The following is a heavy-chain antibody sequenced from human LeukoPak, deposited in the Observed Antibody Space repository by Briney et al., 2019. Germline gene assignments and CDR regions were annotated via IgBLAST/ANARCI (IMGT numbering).Heavy chain of an antibody. CDR2: IYADGNT. D-gene: IGHD4-17*01. J-gene: IGHJ4*02. CDR1: GFLVNTNY. CDR3: PRDSYGDANFDS. Sequence: GGSLRLSCAASGFLVNTNYMTWVRQAPGRGLEWVSFIYADGNTYYADSVKGRFTISRDISKNAVYLQMNSLRAEDTAVYYCPRDSYGDANFDSWGQGTLVTVSS. V-gene: IGHV3-53*01.